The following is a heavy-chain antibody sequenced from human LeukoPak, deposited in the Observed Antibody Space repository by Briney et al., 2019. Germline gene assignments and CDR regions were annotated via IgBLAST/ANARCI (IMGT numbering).Heavy chain of an antibody. CDR3: ARGGTRTLFWLGNFDY. CDR2: IYYSGST. J-gene: IGHJ4*02. Sequence: PSETLSLTCTVSGGSISSYYWSWIRQPPGKGLEWIGYIYYSGSTNYNPSLKSRVTISVDTSKNQFSLKLSSVTAADTAVYYCARGGTRTLFWLGNFDYWGQGTLVTVSS. V-gene: IGHV4-59*12. CDR1: GGSISSYY. D-gene: IGHD1-26*01.